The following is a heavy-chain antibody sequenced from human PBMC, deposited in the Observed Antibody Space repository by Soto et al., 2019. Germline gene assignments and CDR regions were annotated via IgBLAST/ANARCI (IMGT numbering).Heavy chain of an antibody. V-gene: IGHV4-34*01. CDR3: ARCRDVSATFHYYYAMDV. J-gene: IGHJ6*02. D-gene: IGHD2-21*02. Sequence: PSETLSLTCAVYGGSFSGYYWSWIRQPPGKGLEWIGEINHSGSTNYNPSLKSRVTISVDTSKNQFSLKLSCVTAADTAVYHCARCRDVSATFHYYYAMDVWGQGTTVTVSS. CDR2: INHSGST. CDR1: GGSFSGYY.